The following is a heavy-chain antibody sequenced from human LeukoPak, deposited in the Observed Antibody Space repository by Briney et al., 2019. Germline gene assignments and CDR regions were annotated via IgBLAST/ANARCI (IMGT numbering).Heavy chain of an antibody. V-gene: IGHV4-61*05. J-gene: IGHJ4*02. CDR2: IYYIGST. CDR1: GGSISSNSYY. CDR3: ARDYSGWYHFDY. D-gene: IGHD6-19*01. Sequence: SETLSLTCTVSGGSISSNSYYWGWIRQPPGKGLDWIGYIYYIGSTNYNPSLKSRVTISVDTSKNQFSLKLSSVTAADTAVYYCARDYSGWYHFDYWGQGTLVTVSS.